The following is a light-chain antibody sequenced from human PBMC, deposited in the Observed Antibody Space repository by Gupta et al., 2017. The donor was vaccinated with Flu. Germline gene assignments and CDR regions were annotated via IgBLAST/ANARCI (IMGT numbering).Light chain of an antibody. Sequence: SSHVGSYNYGSWYQQRPGQAPKLMIYDVSTRPSGVPVRFSGSKSDNTASLTVSGLQAEDESDYYCCSYAGNNNWVFGVGTKLTVL. V-gene: IGLV2-8*01. CDR1: SSHVGSYNY. CDR3: CSYAGNNNWV. CDR2: DVS. J-gene: IGLJ3*02.